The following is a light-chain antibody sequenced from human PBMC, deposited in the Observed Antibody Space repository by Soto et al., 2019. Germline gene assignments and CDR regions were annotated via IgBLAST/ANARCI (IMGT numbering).Light chain of an antibody. V-gene: IGKV3-20*01. CDR3: QQYYGSRT. CDR2: GGS. Sequence: EIVLTQSPGTVSLSPGERATLSCRASQSVGSRWLAWYQQKPGQAPRVLIYGGSNRATGIPDRFSGSGSGTDFTLTISRLEPEDFAVYYCQQYYGSRTFGQGTKVEMK. J-gene: IGKJ1*01. CDR1: QSVGSRW.